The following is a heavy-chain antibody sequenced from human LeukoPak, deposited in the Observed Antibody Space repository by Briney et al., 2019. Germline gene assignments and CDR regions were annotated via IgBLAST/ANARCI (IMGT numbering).Heavy chain of an antibody. Sequence: SVKVSCKASGGTFRTFAINWVRQAPGKGLEWMGGIIPMINTPKYTQRFQGRVSITADESTSTGYMEVSSLRSEDTAVYYCAIFQGTYGDNDNDFWGQGTLVTVSS. CDR3: AIFQGTYGDNDNDF. V-gene: IGHV1-69*01. J-gene: IGHJ4*02. CDR1: GGTFRTFA. CDR2: IIPMINTP. D-gene: IGHD4-17*01.